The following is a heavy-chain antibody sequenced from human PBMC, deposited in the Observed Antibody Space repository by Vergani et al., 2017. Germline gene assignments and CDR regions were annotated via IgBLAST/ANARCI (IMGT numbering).Heavy chain of an antibody. V-gene: IGHV4-39*01. CDR2: IYYSGLT. CDR1: AASISSGSYY. Sequence: QLQLQQSGPGLVKPSETLFLTCTVSAASISSGSYYWGWIRQPPGKSLEWIGSIYYSGLTYYNPSLKSRVAISVDTSKKQFSLKVTSGTAADTAVYFCARQRPGSGWSPWDIDDWGQGILVTVSS. CDR3: ARQRPGSGWSPWDIDD. D-gene: IGHD6-19*01. J-gene: IGHJ4*02.